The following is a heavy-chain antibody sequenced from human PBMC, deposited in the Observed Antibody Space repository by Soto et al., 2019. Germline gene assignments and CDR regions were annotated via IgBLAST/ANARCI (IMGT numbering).Heavy chain of an antibody. D-gene: IGHD6-13*01. CDR3: VKDESINWYSGHFRH. CDR1: GFTFDDYA. J-gene: IGHJ1*01. Sequence: EVQLVESGGGLVQPGRSLRLSCAASGFTFDDYAMHWVRQVPGKGLEWVSGINWSSGSIGYGDSVKGRFAISRDHAKNSLHLQMNSLSAEDTAFYYCVKDESINWYSGHFRHWGQGTLVTVSS. V-gene: IGHV3-9*01. CDR2: INWSSGSI.